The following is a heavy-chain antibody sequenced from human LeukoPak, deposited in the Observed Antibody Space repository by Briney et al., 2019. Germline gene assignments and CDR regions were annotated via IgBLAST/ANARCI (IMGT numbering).Heavy chain of an antibody. D-gene: IGHD6-13*01. CDR3: ARDNASIAAAGTDYYYMDV. V-gene: IGHV3-21*01. J-gene: IGHJ6*03. CDR2: ISSGRSHI. CDR1: GFTFSTYA. Sequence: GGSLRLSCAASGFTFSTYAMSWVRRIPGKGLEGVSSISSGRSHIYYADSVKGRFTISRDNAKNSLYLQMNSLRAEDTAVYYCARDNASIAAAGTDYYYMDVWGEGTTVTVSS.